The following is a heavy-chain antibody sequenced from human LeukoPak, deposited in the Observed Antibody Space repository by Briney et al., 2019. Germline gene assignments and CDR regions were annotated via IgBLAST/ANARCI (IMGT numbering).Heavy chain of an antibody. CDR2: ISYDGSNK. CDR1: GFTFSSYG. D-gene: IGHD3-10*02. CDR3: ATLFGELLGMDY. Sequence: GGSLRLSRAASGFTFSSYGMHWVRQAPGKGLEWVAVISYDGSNKYYADSVKGRFTISRDNSKNTLYLQMNSLRAEDTAVYYCATLFGELLGMDYWGQGTLVTVSS. V-gene: IGHV3-30*03. J-gene: IGHJ4*02.